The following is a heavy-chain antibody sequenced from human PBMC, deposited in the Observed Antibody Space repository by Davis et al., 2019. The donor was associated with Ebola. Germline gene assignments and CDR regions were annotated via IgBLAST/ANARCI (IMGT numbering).Heavy chain of an antibody. J-gene: IGHJ1*01. CDR1: GFTFSSYA. Sequence: PGGSLRLSCAASGFTFSSYAMSWVRQAPGKGLEWVSAISGSGGSTYYADSVKGRFTISRDNSKNTLYLQMNSLRAEDTAVYYCARDLIGAAAGTWYFQHWGQGTLVTVSS. CDR2: ISGSGGST. D-gene: IGHD6-13*01. CDR3: ARDLIGAAAGTWYFQH. V-gene: IGHV3-23*01.